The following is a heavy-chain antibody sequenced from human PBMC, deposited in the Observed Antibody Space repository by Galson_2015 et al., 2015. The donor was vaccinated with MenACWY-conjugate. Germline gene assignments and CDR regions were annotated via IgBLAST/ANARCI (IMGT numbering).Heavy chain of an antibody. J-gene: IGHJ6*02. CDR3: ARVSPDSIGMDV. D-gene: IGHD2-21*01. CDR2: IYYSGST. V-gene: IGHV4-59*01. CDR1: GGSISSYY. Sequence: SETLSLTCTVSGGSISSYYWSWIRQPPGKGLEWIGYIYYSGSTNYNPSLKSRVTISVDTSKNQFSLKLSSVTAADTAVYYCARVSPDSIGMDVWGQGTTVTVSS.